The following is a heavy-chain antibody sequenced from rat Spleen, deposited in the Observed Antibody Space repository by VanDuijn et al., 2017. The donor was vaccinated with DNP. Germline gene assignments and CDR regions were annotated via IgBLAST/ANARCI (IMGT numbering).Heavy chain of an antibody. CDR3: TIQGMGNVRHYFGY. CDR2: INPSGDSS. J-gene: IGHJ2*01. D-gene: IGHD1-7*01. CDR1: GFTFSNYD. V-gene: IGHV5-25*01. Sequence: EVQLVESGGGLVQPGRSLKLSCAASGFTFSNYDMAWVRQAPTKGLEWVASINPSGDSSYYRASVKGRFTVSRDNAKSTLYLQMDSLRSEDTATYYCTIQGMGNVRHYFGYWGQGVMVTVSS.